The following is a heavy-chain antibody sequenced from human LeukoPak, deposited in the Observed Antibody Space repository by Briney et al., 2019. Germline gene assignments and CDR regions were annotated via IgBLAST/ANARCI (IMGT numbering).Heavy chain of an antibody. D-gene: IGHD6-13*01. J-gene: IGHJ5*02. CDR2: IYTSGST. CDR1: GGSISSYY. Sequence: SETLSLTCTVSGGSISSYYWSWIRQPAGKGLEWIGRIYTSGSTNYNPSLKSRVTMSVDTSKNQFSLKLSSVTAADTAVYYCARYTAAGISRAWFDPWGQGTLVTVSS. V-gene: IGHV4-4*07. CDR3: ARYTAAGISRAWFDP.